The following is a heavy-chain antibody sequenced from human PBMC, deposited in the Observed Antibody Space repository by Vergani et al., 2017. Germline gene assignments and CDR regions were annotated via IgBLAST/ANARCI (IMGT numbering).Heavy chain of an antibody. CDR2: ISSSSTTI. V-gene: IGHV3-48*01. Sequence: QLVESGGGLVQPGGSLRLSCAASGFTFSSYSMSWVRQAPGKGLEWVSFISSSSTTISYADSVKGRFTIPRDNGEYSLYLQMNSLRAEDTAVYFCARGTPGYQGGDRRFDPWGQGTLVTVSS. D-gene: IGHD5-12*01. CDR3: ARGTPGYQGGDRRFDP. J-gene: IGHJ5*02. CDR1: GFTFSSYS.